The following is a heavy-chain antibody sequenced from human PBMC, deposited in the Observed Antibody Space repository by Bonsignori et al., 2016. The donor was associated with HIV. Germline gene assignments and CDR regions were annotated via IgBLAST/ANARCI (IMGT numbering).Heavy chain of an antibody. J-gene: IGHJ4*02. Sequence: WIRQPPGKGLEWVSSISSSSSYIYYADSVKGRFTISRDNAKNSLYLQMNSLRAEDTAVYYCAREDSGEAPDYWGQGTLVTVSS. D-gene: IGHD3-10*01. CDR2: ISSSSSYI. V-gene: IGHV3-21*01. CDR3: AREDSGEAPDY.